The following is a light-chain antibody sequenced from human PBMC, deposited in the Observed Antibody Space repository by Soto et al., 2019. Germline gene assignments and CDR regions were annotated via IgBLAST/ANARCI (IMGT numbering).Light chain of an antibody. V-gene: IGLV2-14*01. CDR1: SSDVGGYDY. Sequence: QSALTQPASVSGSPGQSITISCTGTSSDVGGYDYVSWYQQHPGKAPKLMIYDVSNRPSGVSNRFSGSKSGNTASLTISGHQAEEEADYFSSSYTSSSTKVFGGGTKVTVL. CDR2: DVS. J-gene: IGLJ3*02. CDR3: SSYTSSSTKV.